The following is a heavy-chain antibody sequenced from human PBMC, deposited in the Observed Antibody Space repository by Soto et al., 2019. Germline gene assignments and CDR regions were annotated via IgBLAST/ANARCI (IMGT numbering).Heavy chain of an antibody. Sequence: XESLRISCQCSRNSFTSYWSGLVLQMPGKGLEWMGIIYPGDSDTRYSPSFQGQVTISADKSISTAYLQWSSLKASDTAMYYCARNLGQEGRGLGYYPEYWGQGTLVTVS. D-gene: IGHD3-22*01. V-gene: IGHV5-51*01. J-gene: IGHJ4*02. CDR2: IYPGDSDT. CDR1: RNSFTSYW. CDR3: ARNLGQEGRGLGYYPEY.